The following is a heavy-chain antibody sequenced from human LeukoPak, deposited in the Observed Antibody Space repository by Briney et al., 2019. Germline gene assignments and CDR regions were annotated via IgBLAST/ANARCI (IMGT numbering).Heavy chain of an antibody. CDR2: INHSGST. CDR1: GGSISSYY. D-gene: IGHD3-10*01. V-gene: IGHV4-34*01. CDR3: ASSGVITMVRGVIIPLDY. Sequence: SETLSLTCTVSGGSISSYYWSWIRQPPGKGLEWIGEINHSGSTNYNPSLKSRVTISVDTSKNQFSLKLSSVTAADTAVYYCASSGVITMVRGVIIPLDYWGQGTLVTVSS. J-gene: IGHJ4*02.